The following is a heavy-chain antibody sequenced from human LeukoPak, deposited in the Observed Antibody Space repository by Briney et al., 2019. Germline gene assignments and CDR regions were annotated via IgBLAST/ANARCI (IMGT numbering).Heavy chain of an antibody. Sequence: GSLRLSCAASGFAFSSFSMCWVRQTPGKGLEWVSVITGSGDSTFHADSVKGRFTISRDNSKNTVYLQMNSLTAEDTAIYYCVKVVRDYIDYWGQGTLVTVSS. D-gene: IGHD3-10*01. V-gene: IGHV3-23*01. J-gene: IGHJ4*02. CDR1: GFAFSSFS. CDR3: VKVVRDYIDY. CDR2: ITGSGDST.